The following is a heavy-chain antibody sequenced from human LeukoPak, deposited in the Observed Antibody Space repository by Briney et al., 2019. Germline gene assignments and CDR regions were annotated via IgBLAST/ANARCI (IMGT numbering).Heavy chain of an antibody. CDR1: GGSISTYY. CDR2: AFYTGNT. V-gene: IGHV4-59*01. J-gene: IGHJ3*02. CDR3: ARGGYCSTSGCYGNAFDI. D-gene: IGHD2-2*01. Sequence: SETLSLTCTVSGGSISTYYWSWIRQPPGKGLEWIGYAFYTGNTNYNPSLKSRVSISVDTSKDQFSLKLSSVTAADTALYYRARGGYCSTSGCYGNAFDIWGQGTVVTVSS.